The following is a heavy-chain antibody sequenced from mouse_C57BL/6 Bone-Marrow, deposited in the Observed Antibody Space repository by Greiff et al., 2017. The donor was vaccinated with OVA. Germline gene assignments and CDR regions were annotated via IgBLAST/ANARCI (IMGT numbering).Heavy chain of an antibody. CDR3: ARKRNGNLYYIDY. CDR1: GFTFSSYA. J-gene: IGHJ2*01. V-gene: IGHV5-4*03. Sequence: DVMLVESGGGLVKPGGSLKLSCAASGFTFSSYAMSWVRQTPEKRLEWVATISDGGSYTYYPDNVKGRFTISRDNAKNNLYLQMSHLKSKDTAMYYCARKRNGNLYYIDYWGQGTTLTVSS. CDR2: ISDGGSYT. D-gene: IGHD2-1*01.